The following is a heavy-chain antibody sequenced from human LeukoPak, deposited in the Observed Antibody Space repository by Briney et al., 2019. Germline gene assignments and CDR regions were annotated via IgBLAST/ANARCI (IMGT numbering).Heavy chain of an antibody. CDR3: ARDDGYYGSGSYSPVF. D-gene: IGHD3-10*01. CDR1: GYTFTSYY. J-gene: IGHJ3*01. Sequence: GASVKVSCKASGYTFTSYYMHWVRQAPGQGLEWMGIINPSGGSTSYAQKFQGRATMTRDTSTSTVYMELSSLRSEDTAVYYCARDDGYYGSGSYSPVFWGQGTMVTVSS. CDR2: INPSGGST. V-gene: IGHV1-46*01.